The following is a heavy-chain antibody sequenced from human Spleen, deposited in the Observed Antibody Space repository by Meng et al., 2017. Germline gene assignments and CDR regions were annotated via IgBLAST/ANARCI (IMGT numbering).Heavy chain of an antibody. Sequence: QLRLKESCSGLVKPSQTLSLTRAVSVFAISSGGFSWSWLRQPPGKGLEWIGYIFHSGRTNYNPSLKSRVTISVDRTKNHFSLRLNSVTAADTAVYYCARSPRYYYDASGYPNWFDTWGQGTLVTVSS. CDR2: IFHSGRT. V-gene: IGHV4-30-2*01. CDR1: VFAISSGGFS. CDR3: ARSPRYYYDASGYPNWFDT. D-gene: IGHD3-22*01. J-gene: IGHJ5*02.